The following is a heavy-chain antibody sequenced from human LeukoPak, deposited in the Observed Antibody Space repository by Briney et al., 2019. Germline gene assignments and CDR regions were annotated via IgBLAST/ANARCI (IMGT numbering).Heavy chain of an antibody. D-gene: IGHD5-24*01. Sequence: SLRLSCAASGFTFSSYAMHWVRQDPGKGLEGLAVISYDGSNKYYADSVKGRFTISRDNSKNTLYLQMNSLRAEDTAVYYCAREEMATIWSSNRNAFDIWGQGTMVTVSS. CDR3: AREEMATIWSSNRNAFDI. CDR1: GFTFSSYA. J-gene: IGHJ3*02. CDR2: ISYDGSNK. V-gene: IGHV3-30-3*01.